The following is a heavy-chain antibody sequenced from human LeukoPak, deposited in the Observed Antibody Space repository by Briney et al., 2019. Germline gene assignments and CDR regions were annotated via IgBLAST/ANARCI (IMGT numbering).Heavy chain of an antibody. J-gene: IGHJ5*02. Sequence: PGGSLRLSCAASGFTFSSYWMSWVRQAPGKGLEWVSGIGGSGGYTYYADSVKGRFTISRVNSKNTMYLQMDSLRVEDTAIYYCARVGGSSTWYGRGNWLDPWGQGTLVTVSS. CDR1: GFTFSSYW. CDR3: ARVGGSSTWYGRGNWLDP. CDR2: IGGSGGYT. V-gene: IGHV3-23*01. D-gene: IGHD6-13*01.